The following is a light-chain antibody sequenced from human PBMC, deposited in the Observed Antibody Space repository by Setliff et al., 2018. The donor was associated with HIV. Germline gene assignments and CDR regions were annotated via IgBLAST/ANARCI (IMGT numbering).Light chain of an antibody. CDR1: SSDIGGYNY. CDR3: TSSTSSSTYV. Sequence: QSALTQPASVSGSPGQSIAVSCTGTSSDIGGYNYVSWYQQHPGKAPKLIIYDVSNRPSGVSDRFSGSKSGNTASLTISGLQAEDEADYYCTSSTSSSTYVFGTGTKVTVL. CDR2: DVS. J-gene: IGLJ1*01. V-gene: IGLV2-14*03.